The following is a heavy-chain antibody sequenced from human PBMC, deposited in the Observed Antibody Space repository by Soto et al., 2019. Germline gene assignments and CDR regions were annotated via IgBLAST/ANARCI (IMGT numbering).Heavy chain of an antibody. J-gene: IGHJ4*02. CDR1: GGSISSSNW. CDR2: IYHTGST. Sequence: QVQLQESGPGLVKPSGTLSLTCAVSGGSISSSNWWSWVRQPPGKGLEWIGEIYHTGSTNYNPSLKTRVTRSVDKSKNHFSLKLSSVTAADTAVYYCATYFDSSGYRFDYWGQGTLVAVSS. CDR3: ATYFDSSGYRFDY. V-gene: IGHV4-4*02. D-gene: IGHD3-22*01.